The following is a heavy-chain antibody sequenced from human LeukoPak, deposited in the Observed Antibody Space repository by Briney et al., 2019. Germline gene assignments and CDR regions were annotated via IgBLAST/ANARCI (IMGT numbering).Heavy chain of an antibody. J-gene: IGHJ5*02. CDR2: IFTGSET. CDR1: GFIVSATY. CDR3: ARGYGVGRNYNWFDP. D-gene: IGHD5/OR15-5a*01. V-gene: IGHV3-53*01. Sequence: PGGSLRLSCAASGFIVSATYVTWVRQAPGKGLEWVSVIFTGSETYYADSVKGRFTISRDNSKNPVYLQFNSLRPDDTAVYFWARGYGVGRNYNWFDPWGQGTLVTVSS.